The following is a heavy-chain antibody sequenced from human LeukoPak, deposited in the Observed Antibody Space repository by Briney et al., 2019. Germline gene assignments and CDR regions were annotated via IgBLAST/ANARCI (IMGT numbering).Heavy chain of an antibody. Sequence: SETLSLTCTVSGVSIFSSYWNWVRQPPGKGLEWIGYVHYSGSTNYNPSLKSRVTISVDTSKSQFSLKLSSVTAADTAVYYCAGRDSRPPMIVDDAFDIWGQGTMVTVSS. CDR2: VHYSGST. CDR3: AGRDSRPPMIVDDAFDI. V-gene: IGHV4-59*08. CDR1: GVSIFSSY. D-gene: IGHD3-22*01. J-gene: IGHJ3*02.